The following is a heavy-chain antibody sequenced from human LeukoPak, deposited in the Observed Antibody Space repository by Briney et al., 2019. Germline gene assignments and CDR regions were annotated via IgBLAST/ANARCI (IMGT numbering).Heavy chain of an antibody. J-gene: IGHJ4*02. V-gene: IGHV1-69*13. Sequence: SVTVSCKASGCTFSSYAISWVRQAPGKGLEWMGGIIPIFGKANYAQKFQGRVTITADESTSTAYKELSSLRSEDTAVYYCARESRYCSGGSCYPPSFDYWGQGTLVTVSS. CDR1: GCTFSSYA. D-gene: IGHD2-15*01. CDR2: IIPIFGKA. CDR3: ARESRYCSGGSCYPPSFDY.